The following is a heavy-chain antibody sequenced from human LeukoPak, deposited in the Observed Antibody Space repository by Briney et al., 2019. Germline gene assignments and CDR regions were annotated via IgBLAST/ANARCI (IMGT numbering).Heavy chain of an antibody. CDR2: ISYDGSNK. Sequence: GSLRLSCAASGFTFSSYAMHWVRQAPGKGLEWVAVISYDGSNKYYADSVKGRFTISRDNSKNTLYLQMNSLRAEDTAVYYCASSGSYEYYFDYWGQGTLVTVSS. V-gene: IGHV3-30*04. CDR1: GFTFSSYA. D-gene: IGHD1-26*01. CDR3: ASSGSYEYYFDY. J-gene: IGHJ4*02.